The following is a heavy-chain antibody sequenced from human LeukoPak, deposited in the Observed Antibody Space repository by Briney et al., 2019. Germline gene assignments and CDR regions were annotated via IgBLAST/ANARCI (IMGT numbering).Heavy chain of an antibody. J-gene: IGHJ4*02. D-gene: IGHD5-18*01. CDR3: ARSAMATTDTANFDY. CDR2: IIPIFGTA. V-gene: IGHV1-69*05. CDR1: GGTFSSYA. Sequence: SVKVSCKASGGTFSSYAISRVRQAPGQGLEWMGRIIPIFGTANYAQKFQGRVTITTDESTSTAYMELSSLRSEDTAVYYCARSAMATTDTANFDYWGQGTLVTVSS.